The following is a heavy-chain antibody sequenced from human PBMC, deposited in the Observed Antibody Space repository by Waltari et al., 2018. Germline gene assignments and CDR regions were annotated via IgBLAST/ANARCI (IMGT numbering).Heavy chain of an antibody. CDR1: GYTFTGHY. V-gene: IGHV1-2*02. J-gene: IGHJ6*03. CDR2: ISPNSGDT. D-gene: IGHD3-3*01. Sequence: QVQLVQSGAEVKKPGASVKVSCKASGYTFTGHYINWVRQAPGQGLEWMGWISPNSGDTNYAQKFQGRVTMTRDTSTTTAYMELSRLTSDDTAVFYCARGDFRLSYYYMDVWGKGTTVTVSS. CDR3: ARGDFRLSYYYMDV.